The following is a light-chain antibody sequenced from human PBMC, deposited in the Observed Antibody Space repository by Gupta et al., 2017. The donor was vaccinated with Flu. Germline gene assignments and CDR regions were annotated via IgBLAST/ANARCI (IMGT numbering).Light chain of an antibody. J-gene: IGKJ2*01. Sequence: TLVWSPGESTAFTGRARQTVSRVYLPWYQRTRGQAPRLLICGASSRATGIPDRFRGSGSGTDFTLTISRPEPEHFAVYYCQQDGGSPKYSFGQGTKVEIK. CDR3: QQDGGSPKYS. V-gene: IGKV3-20*01. CDR1: QTVSRVY. CDR2: GAS.